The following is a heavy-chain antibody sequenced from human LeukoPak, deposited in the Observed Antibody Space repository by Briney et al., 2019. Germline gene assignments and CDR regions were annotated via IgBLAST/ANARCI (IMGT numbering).Heavy chain of an antibody. J-gene: IGHJ4*02. CDR1: GGSFSGYY. CDR3: ARGGGPIVGYCSGGSCYPIYQRPGYYFDY. CDR2: TNHSGST. D-gene: IGHD2-15*01. Sequence: SETLSPTCAVYGGSFSGYYWSWIRQPPGKGLEWTGETNHSGSTNYNPSLKSRVTISVDTSKNQFSLKLSSVTAADTAVYYCARGGGPIVGYCSGGSCYPIYQRPGYYFDYWGQGTLVTVSS. V-gene: IGHV4-34*01.